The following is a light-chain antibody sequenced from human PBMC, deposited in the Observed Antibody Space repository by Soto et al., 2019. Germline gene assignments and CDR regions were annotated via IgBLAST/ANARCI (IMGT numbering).Light chain of an antibody. CDR2: GAS. CDR3: QQYGTSPYT. CDR1: QSLSSNS. V-gene: IGKV3-20*01. Sequence: EIVLTQSPGTLSLSPGERATLSCGASQSLSSNSLAWYQQKPGQAPRLLIYGASSRATGIPDRFSGSGSGTDFTLTISRLEPKDFVVYYCQQYGTSPYTFGQGTKLEIK. J-gene: IGKJ2*01.